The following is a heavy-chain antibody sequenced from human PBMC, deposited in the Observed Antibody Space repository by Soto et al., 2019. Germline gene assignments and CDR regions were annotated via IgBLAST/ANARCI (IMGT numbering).Heavy chain of an antibody. CDR1: GFTFSDYY. J-gene: IGHJ4*02. Sequence: GGSLRLSCAASGFTFSDYYMSWIRQAPGKGLEWVSYISSSGSTIYYADSVKGRFTISRDNAKNSLYLQMNSLRAEDTAVYYCARDKNPAVAGQYYFDYWGQGTLVTVSS. CDR3: ARDKNPAVAGQYYFDY. CDR2: ISSSGSTI. D-gene: IGHD6-19*01. V-gene: IGHV3-11*01.